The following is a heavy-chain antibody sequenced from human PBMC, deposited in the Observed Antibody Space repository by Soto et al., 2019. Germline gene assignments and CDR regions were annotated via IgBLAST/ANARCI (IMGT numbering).Heavy chain of an antibody. CDR2: ISSSSSTI. V-gene: IGHV3-48*02. J-gene: IGHJ4*02. Sequence: VGSLRLSCAASGFTFSSYSMNWVRQAPGKGLEWVSYISSSSSTIYYADSVKGRFTISRDNAKNSLYLQMNSLRDEDTAVYYCAREVYDILTGQRRIDYWGQGTLVTVSS. CDR1: GFTFSSYS. CDR3: AREVYDILTGQRRIDY. D-gene: IGHD3-9*01.